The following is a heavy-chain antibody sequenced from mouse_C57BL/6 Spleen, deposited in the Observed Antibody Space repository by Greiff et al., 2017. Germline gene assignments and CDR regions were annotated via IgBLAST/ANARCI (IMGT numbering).Heavy chain of an antibody. CDR3: ARDWTAQATGFAY. J-gene: IGHJ3*01. V-gene: IGHV3-6*01. D-gene: IGHD3-2*02. Sequence: ESGPGLVKPSQSLSLTCSVTGYSITSGYSWTWIRQFPGNKLEWMGYISYDGSNNYNPSLKNRISITRDTSKNQFFLKLNSVTTEDTATYYCARDWTAQATGFAYWGQGTLVTVSA. CDR2: ISYDGSN. CDR1: GYSITSGYS.